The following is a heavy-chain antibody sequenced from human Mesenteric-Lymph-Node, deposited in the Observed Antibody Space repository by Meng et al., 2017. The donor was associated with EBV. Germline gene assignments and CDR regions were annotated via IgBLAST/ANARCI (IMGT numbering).Heavy chain of an antibody. CDR2: INPHGDGT. J-gene: IGHJ4*02. V-gene: IGHV1-2*06. CDR1: GYSFTSHQ. Sequence: QGQLVQSGAEVRKPGASIQVSCKASGYSFTSHQIHWLRQAPGQGLEWMGRINPHGDGTNYPQNFQGRVTMTRDTSSSTAYMALTSLTSDDTAVYYCARDGAGGSIDYWGQGTLVTVSS. D-gene: IGHD5-12*01. CDR3: ARDGAGGSIDY.